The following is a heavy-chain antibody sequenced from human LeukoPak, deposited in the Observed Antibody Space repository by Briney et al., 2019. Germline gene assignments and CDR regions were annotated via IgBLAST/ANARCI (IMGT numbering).Heavy chain of an antibody. D-gene: IGHD3-3*01. Sequence: GSLRLSCAASGFTFSSYAMHWVRQAPGKGLEWIGSIYYSGSTYYNPSLKSRVTISVDTSKNQFSLKLSSVTAADTAVYYCARHGTSITIFGVVTYDAFDIWGQGTMVTVSS. V-gene: IGHV4-39*01. J-gene: IGHJ3*02. CDR2: IYYSGST. CDR1: GFTFSSYAMH. CDR3: ARHGTSITIFGVVTYDAFDI.